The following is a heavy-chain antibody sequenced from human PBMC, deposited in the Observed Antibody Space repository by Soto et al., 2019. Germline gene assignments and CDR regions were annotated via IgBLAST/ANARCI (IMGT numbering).Heavy chain of an antibody. V-gene: IGHV5-10-1*01. J-gene: IGHJ4*02. CDR2: IAPSDSYT. Sequence: GESLKISCKGSGYSFTSYWISWVRQMPGKGLEWMGRIAPSDSYTNYSPSFQGHVTISADKSISTAYLQWSSLKASDTAMYYCARPKGSSSSEGFDYWGQGTLVTVSS. D-gene: IGHD6-6*01. CDR3: ARPKGSSSSEGFDY. CDR1: GYSFTSYW.